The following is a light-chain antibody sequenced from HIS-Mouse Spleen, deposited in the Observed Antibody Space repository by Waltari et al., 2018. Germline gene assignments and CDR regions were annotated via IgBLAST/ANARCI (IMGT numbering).Light chain of an antibody. Sequence: SSELTQDPAVSVALGQTVRITCQGDSPRSYYASWYQQKPGQAPVLVIYGKNNRPSGIPDRSSGSNSGNTASLTITGAQAEDEADYYCNSRDSSGNHVVFGGGTKLTVL. CDR3: NSRDSSGNHVV. CDR2: GKN. CDR1: SPRSYY. V-gene: IGLV3-19*01. J-gene: IGLJ2*01.